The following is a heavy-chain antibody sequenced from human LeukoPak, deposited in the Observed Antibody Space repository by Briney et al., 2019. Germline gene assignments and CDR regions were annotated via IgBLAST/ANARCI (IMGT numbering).Heavy chain of an antibody. V-gene: IGHV4-34*01. CDR2: INHSGST. J-gene: IGHJ3*02. CDR1: GGSSSNYY. D-gene: IGHD3-3*01. Sequence: PSETLSLTCTVSGGSSSNYYWSWIRQPPGKGLEWIGEINHSGSTNYNPSLKSRVTISVDTSKNQFSLKLSSVTAADTAVYYCARLGESNYDFWSGYGAFDIWGQGTMVTVSS. CDR3: ARLGESNYDFWSGYGAFDI.